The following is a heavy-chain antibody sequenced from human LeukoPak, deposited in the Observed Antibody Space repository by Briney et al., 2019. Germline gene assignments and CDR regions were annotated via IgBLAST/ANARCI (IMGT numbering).Heavy chain of an antibody. Sequence: FSCHASGYACPTYVISWVGQAPGQGLEWMGWISAYNGNTNYAQKLQGRVTMTTDTSTSTAYMELRSLRSDDTAVYYCARGPGGYPDYWGQGTLVTVSS. CDR1: GYACPTYV. V-gene: IGHV1-18*01. D-gene: IGHD3-10*01. CDR3: ARGPGGYPDY. CDR2: ISAYNGNT. J-gene: IGHJ4*02.